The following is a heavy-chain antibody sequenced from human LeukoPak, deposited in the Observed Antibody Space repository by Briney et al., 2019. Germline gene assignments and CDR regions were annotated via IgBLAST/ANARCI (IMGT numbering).Heavy chain of an antibody. CDR3: ARAPSEIGGYYPEYFRH. V-gene: IGHV3-74*01. J-gene: IGHJ1*01. D-gene: IGHD3-22*01. Sequence: GGSLRLSCAASGSTFSTYWMHWVRQAPGKGLVWVSRIKSDGGTNYADSVKGRFTISRDNAKKTVSLQMNSLRPEDTGVYYCARAPSEIGGYYPEYFRHWGQGTLVTVSS. CDR2: IKSDGGT. CDR1: GSTFSTYW.